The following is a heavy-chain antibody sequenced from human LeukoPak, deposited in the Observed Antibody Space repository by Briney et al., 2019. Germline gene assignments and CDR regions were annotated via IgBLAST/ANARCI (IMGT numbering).Heavy chain of an antibody. V-gene: IGHV1-18*01. Sequence: ASVKVSCKASGYTFTSYGISWVRQAPGQGLEWMRWISAYNGNTNYAQKLQGRVTMTTDTSTSTAYMELRSLRSDDTAVYYCAREATYYYGSGSYYTPLYYGMDVWGQGTTVTVSS. D-gene: IGHD3-10*01. J-gene: IGHJ6*02. CDR2: ISAYNGNT. CDR1: GYTFTSYG. CDR3: AREATYYYGSGSYYTPLYYGMDV.